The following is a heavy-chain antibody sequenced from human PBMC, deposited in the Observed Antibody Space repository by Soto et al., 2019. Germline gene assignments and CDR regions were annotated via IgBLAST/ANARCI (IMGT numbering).Heavy chain of an antibody. J-gene: IGHJ5*02. CDR1: GFSLSTSGVG. CDR3: QPRSVTDLFYP. V-gene: IGHV2-5*02. D-gene: IGHD4-17*01. CDR2: IYWDDDK. Sequence: QITLKESGPTLVKPTQTLTLTCTFSGFSLSTSGVGVGWIRQPPGKALEWLALIYWDDDKRYRSSLKSRLTIIKDTSKNQVFLIMTNMDPLHTSTYYCQPRSVTDLFYPWGQGTLVTVSS.